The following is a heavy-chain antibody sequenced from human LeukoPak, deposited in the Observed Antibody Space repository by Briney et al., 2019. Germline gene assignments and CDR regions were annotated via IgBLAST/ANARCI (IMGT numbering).Heavy chain of an antibody. CDR2: ISGSGGST. V-gene: IGHV3-23*01. CDR1: GFTFSSYA. Sequence: GGSLRLSCAASGFTFSSYAMSWVRQAPGKGLDLVSTISGSGGSTYYADSVKGRFTISRDSSKNTLYLQMNSLGAEDTAVYYCATNAGPGPDDAFDIWGQGTMVTVSS. J-gene: IGHJ3*02. CDR3: ATNAGPGPDDAFDI.